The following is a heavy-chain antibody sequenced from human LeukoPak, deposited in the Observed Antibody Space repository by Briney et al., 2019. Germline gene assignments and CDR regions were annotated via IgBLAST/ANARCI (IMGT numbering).Heavy chain of an antibody. V-gene: IGHV4-59*08. CDR2: IYYSGST. J-gene: IGHJ4*02. CDR3: ASEYSSSWYVAY. CDR1: GGSISSYH. D-gene: IGHD6-13*01. Sequence: SETLSLTCTVSGGSISSYHWSWIRQPPGKGLEWIGYIYYSGSTYYNPSLKSRVTISVDTSKNQFSLKLSSVTAADTAVYYCASEYSSSWYVAYWGQGTLVTVSS.